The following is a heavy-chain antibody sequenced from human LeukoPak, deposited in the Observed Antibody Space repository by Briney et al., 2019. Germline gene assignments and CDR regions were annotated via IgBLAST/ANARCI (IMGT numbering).Heavy chain of an antibody. Sequence: GASVKVSCKASGYTFTSYGISWVRQAPGQGLEWMGWISAYNGNTNYAQKLQGRVTMTTDTSTSTAYMELRSLRSDDTAVYYCARGYSSGWAYYYYGMDVWGQGTTVTVSS. CDR2: ISAYNGNT. V-gene: IGHV1-18*01. D-gene: IGHD6-19*01. CDR3: ARGYSSGWAYYYYGMDV. CDR1: GYTFTSYG. J-gene: IGHJ6*02.